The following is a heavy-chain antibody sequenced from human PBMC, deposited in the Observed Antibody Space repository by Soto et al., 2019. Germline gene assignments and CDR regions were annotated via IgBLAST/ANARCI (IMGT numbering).Heavy chain of an antibody. CDR1: GFTFSSYA. CDR3: AKSLAYCGGDCLVTVDY. J-gene: IGHJ4*02. V-gene: IGHV3-23*01. Sequence: GESLKISCAASGFTFSSYAMSWVRQAPGKGLEWVSAISGSGGSTYYADSVKGRFTISRDNSKNTLYLQMNSLRAEDTAVYYCAKSLAYCGGDCLVTVDYWGQGTLVTVSS. D-gene: IGHD2-21*01. CDR2: ISGSGGST.